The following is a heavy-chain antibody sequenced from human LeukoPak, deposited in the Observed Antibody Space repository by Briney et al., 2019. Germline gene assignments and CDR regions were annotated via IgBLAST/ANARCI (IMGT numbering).Heavy chain of an antibody. J-gene: IGHJ6*02. D-gene: IGHD6-19*01. CDR3: ARDLYSSGWYYYYGMDV. V-gene: IGHV4-4*02. Sequence: PSGTLSLTCAVSGGSISSSNWRSWVRQPSRKGLEWIGEIYHSGSTNYNPSLKSRVTISVDKSKNQFSLKLSSVTAADTAVYYCARDLYSSGWYYYYGMDVWGQGTTVTVSS. CDR2: IYHSGST. CDR1: GGSISSSNW.